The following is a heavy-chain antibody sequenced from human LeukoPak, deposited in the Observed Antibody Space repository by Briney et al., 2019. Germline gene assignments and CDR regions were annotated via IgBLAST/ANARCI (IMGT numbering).Heavy chain of an antibody. CDR1: GGSISSSGYY. CDR2: VYYTGST. CDR3: ARHRGRYYDSGSYYYFDY. J-gene: IGHJ4*02. Sequence: SETLSLTCTVSGGSISSSGYYWVWIRQPPGKGLEWLGSVYYTGSTFYNPSLKSRVTTSVDTSKNHFSLNLSSVTAADTAVYYCARHRGRYYDSGSYYYFDYWGQGTLVTVSS. D-gene: IGHD3-10*01. V-gene: IGHV4-39*02.